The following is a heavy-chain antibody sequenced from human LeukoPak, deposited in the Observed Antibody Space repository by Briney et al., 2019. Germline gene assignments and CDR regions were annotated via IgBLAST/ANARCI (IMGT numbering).Heavy chain of an antibody. V-gene: IGHV3-23*01. Sequence: GGSLRLSCAASGFTFTDYAMSWVRQAPGKGLEWVSAISGSGGSAYYADSVKGRFTISRDKSKNTMHLQMNSLRADDTAMYYCARGGEDVQSLDTKRSFDIWGLGTMVTVSS. CDR1: GFTFTDYA. J-gene: IGHJ3*02. D-gene: IGHD3-10*01. CDR3: ARGGEDVQSLDTKRSFDI. CDR2: ISGSGGSA.